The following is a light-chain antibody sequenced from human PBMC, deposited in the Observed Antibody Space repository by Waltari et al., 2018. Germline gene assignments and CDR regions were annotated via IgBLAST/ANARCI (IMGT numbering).Light chain of an antibody. CDR2: KAA. Sequence: DTRMTRSPSPLSASLGERVTTICRASQIISNWLAWYQQKPGKAPKLLIYKAATLESGVPSRFSGSGSGTEFTLTISSLQPDDFATYYCQQYNSYSLLTFGGGTKVEIK. CDR3: QQYNSYSLLT. J-gene: IGKJ4*01. V-gene: IGKV1-5*03. CDR1: QIISNW.